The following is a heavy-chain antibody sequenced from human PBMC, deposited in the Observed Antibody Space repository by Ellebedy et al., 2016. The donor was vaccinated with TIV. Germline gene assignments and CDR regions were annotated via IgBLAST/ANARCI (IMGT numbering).Heavy chain of an antibody. CDR3: AREVGDVYDSSGYYFDY. CDR2: IIPILRRL. Sequence: SVKVSCKASGGTFSTYAISWVRQAPGQGLEWMVGIIPILRRLKYAKKFQGRVTITADKSTGTAHMELSSLRSDDTAVYYCAREVGDVYDSSGYYFDYWGQGTLVTVSS. CDR1: GGTFSTYA. J-gene: IGHJ4*02. D-gene: IGHD3-22*01. V-gene: IGHV1-69*10.